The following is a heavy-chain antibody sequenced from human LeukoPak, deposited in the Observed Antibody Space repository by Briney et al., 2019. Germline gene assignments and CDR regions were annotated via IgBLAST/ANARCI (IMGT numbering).Heavy chain of an antibody. D-gene: IGHD6-6*01. Sequence: GGSLRVSCAASGFSFISYAMNWVRQAQGKGLEWVSSGHSDGTTYYADSVKGRFTISRDNSKNTLSLHMSSLRAEDTAVYYCAKGSRIAARPTIWFDSWGQGTLVTVSS. CDR2: GHSDGTT. J-gene: IGHJ5*01. V-gene: IGHV3-23*01. CDR3: AKGSRIAARPTIWFDS. CDR1: GFSFISYA.